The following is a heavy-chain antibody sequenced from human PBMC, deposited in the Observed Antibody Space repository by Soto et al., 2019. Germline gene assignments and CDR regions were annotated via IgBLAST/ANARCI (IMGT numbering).Heavy chain of an antibody. V-gene: IGHV4-59*01. CDR3: ARSITIFGVVIGLDV. CDR2: IYYSGST. D-gene: IGHD3-3*01. Sequence: PSETLSLTCTVSGGSISSYYWSWIRQPPGKGLEWIGYIYYSGSTNYNPSLKSRVTISVDTSKNQFSLKLSSVTAADTAVYYCARSITIFGVVIGLDVWGQGTTVTVSS. J-gene: IGHJ6*02. CDR1: GGSISSYY.